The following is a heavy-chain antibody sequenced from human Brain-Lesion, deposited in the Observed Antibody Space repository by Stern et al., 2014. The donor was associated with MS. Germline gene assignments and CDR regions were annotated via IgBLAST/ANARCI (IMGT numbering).Heavy chain of an antibody. CDR2: MNPNTGGT. D-gene: IGHD6-13*01. Sequence: VQLVESEAEVKKSGASVKVSCKTSGYNFIAYYMHWVRQAPGQGPEWMGWMNPNTGGTQYAKKFQWRVAMTGDPSIRTAYMELTGLTSDDTAVYYCARGVVEYSNSWADPWGQGSLVTVS. J-gene: IGHJ5*02. CDR1: GYNFIAYY. V-gene: IGHV1-2*02. CDR3: ARGVVEYSNSWADP.